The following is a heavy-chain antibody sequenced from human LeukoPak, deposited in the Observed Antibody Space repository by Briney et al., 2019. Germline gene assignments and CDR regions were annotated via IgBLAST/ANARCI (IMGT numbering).Heavy chain of an antibody. V-gene: IGHV4-59*08. D-gene: IGHD1-20*01. CDR2: IYYSGST. J-gene: IGHJ5*02. CDR3: ATRRTDSWNDGGWFDP. Sequence: SETLSLTCTVSGGSISSYNWSWIRQRPRRGLGWVWDIYYSGSTNYTPSLKSRATISVDTSKNQFSLKVSSVPAADTAVYYCATRRTDSWNDGGWFDPWGQGALVTVSS. CDR1: GGSISSYN.